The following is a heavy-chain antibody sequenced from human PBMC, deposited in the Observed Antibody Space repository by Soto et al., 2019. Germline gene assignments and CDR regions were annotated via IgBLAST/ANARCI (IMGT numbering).Heavy chain of an antibody. CDR3: VRARLWVPTRYFDY. J-gene: IGHJ4*02. Sequence: EVQLVESGGGLVQPGGSLILSCAASGFTFGDHYMDWVRQAPGKGLEWVGSIKNKANFYTTQYAASVKGRFTISREDSKNSLFLQLNSLRSDDTAVYYYVRARLWVPTRYFDYWGQGTLVTVSS. CDR1: GFTFGDHY. D-gene: IGHD3-16*01. V-gene: IGHV3-72*01. CDR2: IKNKANFYTT.